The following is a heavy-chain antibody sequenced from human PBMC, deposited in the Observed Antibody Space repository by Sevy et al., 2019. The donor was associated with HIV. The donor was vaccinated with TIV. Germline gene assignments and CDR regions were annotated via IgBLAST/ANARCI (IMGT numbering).Heavy chain of an antibody. CDR3: AGARYDSSGSFDAFDI. D-gene: IGHD3-22*01. J-gene: IGHJ3*02. Sequence: GGSLRLSCTASGFTFSSYAMNWVRQAPGKGLEWVSTIFRSGDVTYYADSVKGRFTISRDNSRNTLYLQMNSLRAEDTAVYSCAGARYDSSGSFDAFDIWGQGTMVTVS. CDR2: IFRSGDVT. V-gene: IGHV3-23*01. CDR1: GFTFSSYA.